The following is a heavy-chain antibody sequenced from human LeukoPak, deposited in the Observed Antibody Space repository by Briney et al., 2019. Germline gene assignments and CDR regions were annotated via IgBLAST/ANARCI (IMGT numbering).Heavy chain of an antibody. D-gene: IGHD3-22*01. CDR2: INHSGST. CDR1: GGSFSGYY. J-gene: IGHJ4*02. Sequence: SETLSLTCAVYGGSFSGYYWSWIRQPPGKGLEWIGEINHSGSTNYNPSLKSRVTISVDTSKNQFSLKLSSVTAADTAVYYCARNYDSSGYRLGYWGQGTLVTVSS. V-gene: IGHV4-34*01. CDR3: ARNYDSSGYRLGY.